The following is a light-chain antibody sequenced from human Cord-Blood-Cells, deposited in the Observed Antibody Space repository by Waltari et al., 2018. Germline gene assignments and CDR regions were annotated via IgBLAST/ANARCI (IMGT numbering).Light chain of an antibody. Sequence: QSALTQPASVSGSPGQPITIPCTGTSSDVGGYHYVSWYQQHPGKAPKLMIYEVSNRPSGVSNRFSGSKSGNTASLTISGLQAEDEADYYCSSYTSSSTLVFGTGTKVTVL. CDR1: SSDVGGYHY. J-gene: IGLJ1*01. CDR2: EVS. CDR3: SSYTSSSTLV. V-gene: IGLV2-14*01.